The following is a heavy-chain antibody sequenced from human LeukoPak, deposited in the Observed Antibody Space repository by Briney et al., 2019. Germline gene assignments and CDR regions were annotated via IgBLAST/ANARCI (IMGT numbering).Heavy chain of an antibody. CDR3: ARRGAAANAFDI. D-gene: IGHD6-25*01. Sequence: PGGSLRLSCAASGFTFSSYWMEWVRQAPGKGLVWVSRINSDGSSTSYADSVKGRFTISRDNAKNTLYLQMNSLRAEDTAVYYCARRGAAANAFDIWGQGTMVTVSS. CDR2: INSDGSST. J-gene: IGHJ3*02. V-gene: IGHV3-74*01. CDR1: GFTFSSYW.